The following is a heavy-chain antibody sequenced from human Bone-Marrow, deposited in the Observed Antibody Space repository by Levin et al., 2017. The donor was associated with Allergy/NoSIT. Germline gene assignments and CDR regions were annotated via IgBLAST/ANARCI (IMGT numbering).Heavy chain of an antibody. J-gene: IGHJ4*02. Sequence: ASVKVSCKASGYTFTTYHISWVRQAPGQGLEWMGRISPSTGHTDYAQKFQDRVTLTTDTSATTVYMELRSLTSDDTAVYYCTREYPSDCSSISGPAPFDYWGQGSLVTVSS. V-gene: IGHV1-18*01. D-gene: IGHD3-3*02. CDR2: ISPSTGHT. CDR3: TREYPSDCSSISGPAPFDY. CDR1: GYTFTTYH.